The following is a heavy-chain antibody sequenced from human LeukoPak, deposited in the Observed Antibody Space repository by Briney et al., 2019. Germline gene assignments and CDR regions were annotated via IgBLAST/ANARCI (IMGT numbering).Heavy chain of an antibody. CDR2: IRYDGSNK. CDR3: AKERIVGAYIEDY. D-gene: IGHD1-26*01. CDR1: GFTFNNYG. J-gene: IGHJ4*02. Sequence: PGGSLRLSCAASGFTFNNYGMHWVRQAPGKGLEWVAFIRYDGSNKYYADSVKGRFTISRDNSKNILYLQMSSLRPEDTAVYYCAKERIVGAYIEDYWGQGTLVTVSS. V-gene: IGHV3-30*02.